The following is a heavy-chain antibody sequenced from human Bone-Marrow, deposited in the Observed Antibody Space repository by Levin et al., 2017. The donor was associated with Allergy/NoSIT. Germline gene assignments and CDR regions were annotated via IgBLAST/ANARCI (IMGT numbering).Heavy chain of an antibody. CDR2: IRSKANSYAT. V-gene: IGHV3-73*01. J-gene: IGHJ6*04. CDR3: TYRFDMVRGPSVDV. D-gene: IGHD3-10*01. CDR1: GFTFSGSA. Sequence: ESLKISCAASGFTFSGSAMHWVRQASGKGLEWVGRIRSKANSYATAYAASVKGRFTISRDDSKNTAYLQMNSLKTEDTAVYYCTYRFDMVRGPSVDVWGKGTTVTVSS.